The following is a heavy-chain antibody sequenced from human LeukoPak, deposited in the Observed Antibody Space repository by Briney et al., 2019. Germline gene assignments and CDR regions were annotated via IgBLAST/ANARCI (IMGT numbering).Heavy chain of an antibody. D-gene: IGHD4-17*01. CDR1: GDSISTYY. Sequence: PSETLSLTCTVSGDSISTYYWSWIRQPAGKRLERIGRIYTSGSTNYNPSLKSRVTMSVDTSKNQFSLKLSSVTAADTAVYYCAKQSLYGDYDYWGQGTLVTVSS. CDR3: AKQSLYGDYDY. CDR2: IYTSGST. V-gene: IGHV4-4*07. J-gene: IGHJ4*02.